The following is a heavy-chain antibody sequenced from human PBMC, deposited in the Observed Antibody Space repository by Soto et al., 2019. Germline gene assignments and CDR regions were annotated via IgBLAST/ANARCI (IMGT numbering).Heavy chain of an antibody. Sequence: TLSLTCTVSGASVSSGAYYWGWVRQRPGRGLEWIGYIYESGYTYYNTSLKSRLTISLDRSNNQFSLGLTSVTAADTAVYYFVRGLRNTGMVYRWFEPWGQGTMVP. CDR1: GASVSSGAYY. CDR3: VRGLRNTGMVYRWFEP. CDR2: IYESGYT. J-gene: IGHJ5*02. V-gene: IGHV4-31*03. D-gene: IGHD5-18*01.